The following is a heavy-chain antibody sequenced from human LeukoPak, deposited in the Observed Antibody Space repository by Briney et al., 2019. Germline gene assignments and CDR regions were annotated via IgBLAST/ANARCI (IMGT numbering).Heavy chain of an antibody. CDR2: IYSSGST. J-gene: IGHJ4*02. Sequence: SETLSLTCTVSGGSISSYYWSWIRQPAGNRLEWIGRIYSSGSTNYNSSLKSRVTMSVDTSKNQFSLKLSPVTAADTAVFYCASSPSSGYSAYWGQGALVTVSS. V-gene: IGHV4-4*07. CDR3: ASSPSSGYSAY. CDR1: GGSISSYY.